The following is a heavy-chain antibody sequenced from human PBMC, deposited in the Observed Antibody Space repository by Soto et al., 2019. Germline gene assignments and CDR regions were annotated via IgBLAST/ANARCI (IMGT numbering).Heavy chain of an antibody. D-gene: IGHD2-15*01. V-gene: IGHV4-39*01. CDR3: ANAYCSGGSCYSPFDY. CDR1: GGPVSSSSYY. CDR2: IYYGGST. J-gene: IGHJ4*02. Sequence: SETLSLTCTVSGGPVSSSSYYWGWIRQPPGKGLEWIGSIYYGGSTYYNPSLKTRVTISVDASKNQFSLKLRSVTAADTGTYYCANAYCSGGSCYSPFDYWGQGTLVTVSS.